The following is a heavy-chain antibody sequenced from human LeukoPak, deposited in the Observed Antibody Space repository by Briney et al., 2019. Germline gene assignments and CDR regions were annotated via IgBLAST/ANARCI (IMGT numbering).Heavy chain of an antibody. J-gene: IGHJ3*02. CDR1: GFTFSSYW. CDR3: ARVIESRAFDI. D-gene: IGHD3-22*01. CDR2: IKQDGSGK. V-gene: IGHV3-7*01. Sequence: GSLRLSCAASGFTFSSYWMSWVRQAPGKGLEWVANIKQDGSGKYYVDSVKGRFTISRDNAKNSLYLQMNSLKAEDTAVYYCARVIESRAFDIWGQGTMVTVSS.